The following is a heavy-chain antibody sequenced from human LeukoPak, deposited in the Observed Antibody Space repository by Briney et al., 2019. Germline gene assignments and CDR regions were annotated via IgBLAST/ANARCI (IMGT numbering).Heavy chain of an antibody. J-gene: IGHJ6*02. Sequence: GGSPRLSCAASGFTFSSYGMHWVRQAPGKGLEWVAVISYDGSNKYYADSVKGRFTISRDNSKNALYLQMNSLRAEDTAVYYCAKGGDGYNYAYYYYYGMDVWGQGTTVTVSS. CDR3: AKGGDGYNYAYYYYYGMDV. V-gene: IGHV3-30*18. CDR1: GFTFSSYG. CDR2: ISYDGSNK. D-gene: IGHD5-24*01.